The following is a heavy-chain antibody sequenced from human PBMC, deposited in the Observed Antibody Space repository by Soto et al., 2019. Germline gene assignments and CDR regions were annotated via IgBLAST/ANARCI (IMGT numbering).Heavy chain of an antibody. J-gene: IGHJ4*02. V-gene: IGHV3-48*03. CDR1: GITFRNFE. CDR2: ISSTESTK. Sequence: EVQLVESGRDLIQPGGSLRLSCAASGITFRNFEMNWVRQAPGKGLEWVSYISSTESTKYYADSVKGRFTISRDNDKNSLYLQMESLRPDDTAVYYCAIDYTGSGTYYFWGQGTLVTISS. CDR3: AIDYTGSGTYYF. D-gene: IGHD3-10*01.